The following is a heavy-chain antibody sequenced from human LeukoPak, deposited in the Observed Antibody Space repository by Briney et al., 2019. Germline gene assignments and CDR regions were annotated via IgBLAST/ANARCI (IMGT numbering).Heavy chain of an antibody. CDR3: ARDAYYYYGMDV. Sequence: GGSLRLSCAASGFTFSSYTMNWVRQPPGKGLEWVSNIGTSSTTIYYADSVKGRFTISRDNAKNSLYLQMNSLRAEDTAVYYCARDAYYYYGMDVWGQGTTVTVSS. CDR2: IGTSSTTI. V-gene: IGHV3-48*01. CDR1: GFTFSSYT. J-gene: IGHJ6*02.